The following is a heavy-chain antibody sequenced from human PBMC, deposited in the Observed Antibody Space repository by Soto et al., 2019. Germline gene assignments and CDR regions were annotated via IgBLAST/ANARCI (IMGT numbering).Heavy chain of an antibody. V-gene: IGHV3-21*06. CDR1: GFTFSSYF. CDR2: ISSSSSNI. CDR3: ARESGGDGYNYPWKNGFDP. J-gene: IGHJ5*02. D-gene: IGHD5-12*01. Sequence: EVQLVESGGGPVKPGGSLRLSCAASGFTFSSYFMNWVRQAPGKGLEWVSSISSSSSNIYYADSVKGRFTISRDNAKNSLFLQRSSLRAEDTAVYYCARESGGDGYNYPWKNGFDPWGQGTLVTVS.